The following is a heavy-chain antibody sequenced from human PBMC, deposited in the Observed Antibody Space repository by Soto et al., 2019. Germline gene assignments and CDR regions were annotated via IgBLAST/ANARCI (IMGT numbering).Heavy chain of an antibody. V-gene: IGHV3-53*01. D-gene: IGHD4-17*01. J-gene: IGHJ5*02. CDR3: ARAYGGNPALFDP. CDR1: GFTVSRDY. CDR2: IYTGGST. Sequence: EVQLVESGGGLIQPGGSLRLSCAASGFTVSRDYMSWVRQAPGKGLEWVSVIYTGGSTYYADSVKGRFTFSRDNSKNTVYLQMNSLRAEDTAVYYGARAYGGNPALFDPWGQGTLVTVSS.